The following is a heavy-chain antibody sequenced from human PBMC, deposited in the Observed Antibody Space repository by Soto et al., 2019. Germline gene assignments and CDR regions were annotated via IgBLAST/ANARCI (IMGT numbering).Heavy chain of an antibody. J-gene: IGHJ3*02. CDR1: GFTFGDYA. CDR2: IRSKAYGGTT. Sequence: GGSLRLSCTASGFTFGDYAMSWVRQAPGKGLEWVGFIRSKAYGGTTEYAASVKGRFTISRDDSKSIAYLQMNSLKTEDTAVYYCTREENHDAFDIWGQGTMLTVSS. CDR3: TREENHDAFDI. V-gene: IGHV3-49*04.